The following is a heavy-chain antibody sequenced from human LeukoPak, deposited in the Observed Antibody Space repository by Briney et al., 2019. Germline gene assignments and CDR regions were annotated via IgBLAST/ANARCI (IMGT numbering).Heavy chain of an antibody. J-gene: IGHJ4*02. CDR2: IAGDR. V-gene: IGHV1-18*01. Sequence: GASVKVSCKASGYTFINYGISWVRQAPGQGLEWMAWIAGDRIYAPQFQGRLTISKDTSTSTAYMELRSLRSDDTAVYYCARDFWNLYDSNESNRDFDYWGQGTLLTVSS. CDR3: ARDFWNLYDSNESNRDFDY. CDR1: GYTFINYG. D-gene: IGHD3-22*01.